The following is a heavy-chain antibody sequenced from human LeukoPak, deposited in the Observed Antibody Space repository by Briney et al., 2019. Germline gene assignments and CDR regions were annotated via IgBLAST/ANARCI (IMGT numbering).Heavy chain of an antibody. CDR2: IYYSGST. J-gene: IGHJ2*01. CDR1: GGSISSYY. Sequence: SETLSLTCTVSGGSISSYYWSWIRQPPGKGLEWIGYIYYSGSTNYNPSLKSRVTISVDTSKNQFSLKLSSVTAADTAVYYCARGNWNDWGNAWNFDLWGRGTLVTVSS. V-gene: IGHV4-59*08. D-gene: IGHD1-20*01. CDR3: ARGNWNDWGNAWNFDL.